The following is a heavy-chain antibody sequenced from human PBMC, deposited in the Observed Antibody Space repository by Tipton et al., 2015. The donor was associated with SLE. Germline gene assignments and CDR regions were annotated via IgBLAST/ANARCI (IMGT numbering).Heavy chain of an antibody. V-gene: IGHV4-38-2*01. Sequence: LRLSCAASGFTVSSNYMSWVRQPPGKGLEWIGSIYYSGSTYYNPSLKSRVTISVDTSKNQFSLKLSSVTAADTAVYYCARTDGGNSRSWFDPWGQGTLVTVSS. CDR3: ARTDGGNSRSWFDP. CDR1: GFTVSSNY. D-gene: IGHD4-23*01. J-gene: IGHJ5*02. CDR2: IYYSGST.